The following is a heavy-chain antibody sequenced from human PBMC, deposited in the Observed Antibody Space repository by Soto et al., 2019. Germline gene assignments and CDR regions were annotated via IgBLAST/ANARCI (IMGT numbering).Heavy chain of an antibody. V-gene: IGHV3-23*01. D-gene: IGHD5-12*01. CDR1: GLHIIGYA. J-gene: IGHJ4*02. CDR2: ISGIGHST. CDR3: AKRIMATIGHFDS. Sequence: PGGSRRHSCSSTGLHIIGYAMSWVRQAPGKGLEWVSAISGIGHSTYYADSVKGRFTISRDNSKNTLYLQMNSLRAEDTAVYYCAKRIMATIGHFDSWGQGTLVTVSS.